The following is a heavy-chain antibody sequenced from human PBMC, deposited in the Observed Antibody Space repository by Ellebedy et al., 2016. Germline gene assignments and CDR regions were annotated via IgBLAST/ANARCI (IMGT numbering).Heavy chain of an antibody. V-gene: IGHV3-49*03. Sequence: GESLKISXTASGFTFGDYAMSWFRQAPGKGLEWVGFIRSKAYGGTTEYAASVKGRFTISRDDSKSIAYLQMNSLKTEDTAVYYCTSKLPPYSSGWYTDYWGQGTLVTVSS. CDR1: GFTFGDYA. J-gene: IGHJ4*02. CDR3: TSKLPPYSSGWYTDY. CDR2: IRSKAYGGTT. D-gene: IGHD6-19*01.